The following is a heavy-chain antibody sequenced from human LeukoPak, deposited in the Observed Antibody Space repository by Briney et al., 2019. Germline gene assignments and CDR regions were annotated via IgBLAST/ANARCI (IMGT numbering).Heavy chain of an antibody. J-gene: IGHJ4*02. CDR3: AKDTDYYDSSGYYYFDY. Sequence: GGSLRLSCAASGLTLSSYGMHWVRQAPGKGLEWVAVISHDGSNKYYADSVKGRFTISRDNSKNTLYLQMNSLRAEDTAVYYCAKDTDYYDSSGYYYFDYWGQGTLVTVSS. V-gene: IGHV3-30*18. CDR1: GLTLSSYG. CDR2: ISHDGSNK. D-gene: IGHD3-22*01.